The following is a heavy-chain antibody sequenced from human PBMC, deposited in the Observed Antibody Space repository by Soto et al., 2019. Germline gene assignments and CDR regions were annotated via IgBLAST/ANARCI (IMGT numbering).Heavy chain of an antibody. CDR1: GGSLSGCS. D-gene: IGHD2-2*01. CDR3: ARGRSGLVPAASKLGVVATTYYYYYYMDV. Sequence: SETLSLTSAVYGGSLSGCSWSVFRQPPGKGQEWIGEINHSGSTNYNPSLKSRVTISVDTSKNQFSLKLSSVTAADTAVYYCARGRSGLVPAASKLGVVATTYYYYYYMDVWCKATTVT. J-gene: IGHJ6*03. V-gene: IGHV4-34*01. CDR2: INHSGST.